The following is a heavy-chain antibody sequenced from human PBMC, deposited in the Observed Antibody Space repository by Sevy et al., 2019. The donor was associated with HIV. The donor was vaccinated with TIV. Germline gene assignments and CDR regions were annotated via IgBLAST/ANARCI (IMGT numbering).Heavy chain of an antibody. CDR2: IKQDGGAQ. CDR3: ARSTNSAALDY. J-gene: IGHJ4*02. V-gene: IGHV3-7*01. CDR1: GFTFSSYW. Sequence: GGSLRLSCAVSGFTFSSYWMSWVRQAPGKGLEWVANIKQDGGAQYYVDFVKGRFAISRDNAKNSLFLQMNSLRVEDTAVYYCARSTNSAALDYWGQGTPVTVSS. D-gene: IGHD2-2*01.